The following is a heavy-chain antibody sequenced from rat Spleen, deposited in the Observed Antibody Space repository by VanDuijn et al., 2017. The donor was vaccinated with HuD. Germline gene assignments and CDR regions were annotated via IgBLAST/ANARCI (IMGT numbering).Heavy chain of an antibody. CDR2: IWGNGNT. Sequence: QVQLKESGPGLVKPSLTLSLTCTVSGFSLSNYGVFWVRQPPGKGLEWMGVIWGNGNTNYNSALKSRLSISRDTSKSQVFLKMNKLQTEDTAMYFCAGGNNYPYWGQGVMVTVSS. V-gene: IGHV2S61*01. D-gene: IGHD1-10*01. CDR1: GFSLSNYG. J-gene: IGHJ2*01. CDR3: AGGNNYPY.